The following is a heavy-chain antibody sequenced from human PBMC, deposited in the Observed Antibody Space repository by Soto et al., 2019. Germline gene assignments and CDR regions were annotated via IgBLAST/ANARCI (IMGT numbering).Heavy chain of an antibody. Sequence: QVQLVQSGAEVKKPGSSVKVSCKASGGTFSSYAISWVRQAPGQGLEWMGGIIPIFGTANYAQKFQGRVTITTDESTSAAYMELSSLRSEDTAVYYCARGKGYSSGWYVSAALDPWGQGTLVTVSS. CDR3: ARGKGYSSGWYVSAALDP. CDR1: GGTFSSYA. D-gene: IGHD6-19*01. J-gene: IGHJ5*02. V-gene: IGHV1-69*05. CDR2: IIPIFGTA.